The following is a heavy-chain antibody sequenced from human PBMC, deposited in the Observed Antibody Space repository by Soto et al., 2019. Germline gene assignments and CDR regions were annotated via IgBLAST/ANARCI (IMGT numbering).Heavy chain of an antibody. Sequence: PSETLSLTCAVYGGSFSGYYWSWIRQPPGKGLEWIGEINHSGSTNYNPSLKSRVTISVDTSKNQFSLKLSSVTAADTAVYYCARLRSDYWGQGTLVTVS. V-gene: IGHV4-34*01. CDR3: ARLRSDY. J-gene: IGHJ4*02. CDR2: INHSGST. CDR1: GGSFSGYY. D-gene: IGHD4-17*01.